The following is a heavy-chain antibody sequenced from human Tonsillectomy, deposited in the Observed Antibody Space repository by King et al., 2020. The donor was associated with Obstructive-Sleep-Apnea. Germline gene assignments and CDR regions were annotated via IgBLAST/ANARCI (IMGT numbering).Heavy chain of an antibody. D-gene: IGHD1-26*01. CDR3: ERGPYSGNYYGAFDV. CDR2: INPANGNT. CDR1: GYIFPNYA. J-gene: IGHJ3*01. Sequence: QLVQSGAEVKKPGASVKVSCKASGYIFPNYAIHWVRPAPGQRLEWMGWINPANGNTRYSQKFQGRVTITRDTSANTDYMELSTLTSEDTAVYYCERGPYSGNYYGAFDVWGQGTRVTVSS. V-gene: IGHV1-3*01.